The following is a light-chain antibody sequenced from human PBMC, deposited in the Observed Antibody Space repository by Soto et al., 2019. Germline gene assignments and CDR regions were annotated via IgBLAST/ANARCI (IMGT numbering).Light chain of an antibody. V-gene: IGLV2-8*01. Sequence: QSVRAQTPAAYGYTGQSVSISCTGTSSDIGDYNSVSWYQQHPAKAPNLIIYEVIKRPSGVPGRFSGSKSGNTASLTVSWLQAEDEADYYCTSYAAGDNYAFGTGTKVTVL. CDR3: TSYAAGDNYA. CDR2: EVI. J-gene: IGLJ1*01. CDR1: SSDIGDYNS.